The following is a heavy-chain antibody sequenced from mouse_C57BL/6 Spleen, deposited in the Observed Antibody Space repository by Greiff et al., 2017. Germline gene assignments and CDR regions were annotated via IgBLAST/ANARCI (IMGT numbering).Heavy chain of an antibody. J-gene: IGHJ4*01. V-gene: IGHV5-17*01. CDR1: GFTFSDYG. CDR2: ISSGSSTI. D-gene: IGHD1-1*01. Sequence: EVHLVESGGGLVKPGGSLKLSCAASGFTFSDYGMHWVRQAPEKGLEWVAYISSGSSTIYYADTVKGRFTISRDNAKNTLFLQMTSLRSEDTAMYYCARRYYYGSSSYYYAMDYWGQGTSVTVSS. CDR3: ARRYYYGSSSYYYAMDY.